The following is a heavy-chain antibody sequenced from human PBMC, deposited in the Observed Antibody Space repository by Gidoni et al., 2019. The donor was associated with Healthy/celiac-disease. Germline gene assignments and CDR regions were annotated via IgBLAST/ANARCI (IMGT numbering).Heavy chain of an antibody. CDR3: ARGCRSYDILTGYYSRNYYYFMDV. J-gene: IGHJ6*03. CDR2: INPNSGGT. Sequence: QVQLVQSGAEVKKPGASVNVSCKASGSTFTGYYMHWVRQAPGQGLEWMGWINPNSGGTNYAQKFQGRVTMTRDTAISTAYMELSRLKSDDTAVYYCARGCRSYDILTGYYSRNYYYFMDVWGKGTTVTVSS. V-gene: IGHV1-2*02. CDR1: GSTFTGYY. D-gene: IGHD3-9*01.